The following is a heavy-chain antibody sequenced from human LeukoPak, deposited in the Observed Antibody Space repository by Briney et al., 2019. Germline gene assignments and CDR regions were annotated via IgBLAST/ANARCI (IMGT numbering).Heavy chain of an antibody. J-gene: IGHJ4*02. V-gene: IGHV4-38-2*02. CDR2: IYHSGST. Sequence: SETLSLTCTVSGYSISSGYYWGWIRQPPGKGLEWIGSIYHSGSTYYNPSLKSRVTISVDTSRNQFSLKLSSVTAADTAVYYCARVYVEYQLRVFDYWDQGTLVTVSS. D-gene: IGHD2-2*01. CDR3: ARVYVEYQLRVFDY. CDR1: GYSISSGYY.